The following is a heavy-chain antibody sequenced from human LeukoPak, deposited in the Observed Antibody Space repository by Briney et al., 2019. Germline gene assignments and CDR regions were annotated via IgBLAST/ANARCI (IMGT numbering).Heavy chain of an antibody. D-gene: IGHD3-10*01. J-gene: IGHJ4*02. CDR1: GFTFDDYA. Sequence: QSGGSLRLSCAASGFTFDDYAMHWVRQAPGKGLEWVSGISWNSGSIGYADSVKGRFTISRDNAKNSLYLQMNSLRAEDMALYYCAKDLVVRGGIISFGPDYWGQGTLVTVSS. CDR2: ISWNSGSI. CDR3: AKDLVVRGGIISFGPDY. V-gene: IGHV3-9*03.